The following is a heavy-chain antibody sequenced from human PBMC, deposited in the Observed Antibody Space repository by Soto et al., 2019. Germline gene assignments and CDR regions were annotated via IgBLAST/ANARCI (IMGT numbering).Heavy chain of an antibody. CDR2: ITGTGNSI. CDR1: GFTFRNYA. D-gene: IGHD3-9*01. Sequence: GGSLRLSCAVSGFTFRNYAMSWVRQAPGKGLEWVAGITGTGNSISYSDSVRGRFTISRDNSENILYLQMNSLRAEDTAVYWCAKTPNSRLLNSWGQGALVTVSS. V-gene: IGHV3-23*01. CDR3: AKTPNSRLLNS. J-gene: IGHJ4*02.